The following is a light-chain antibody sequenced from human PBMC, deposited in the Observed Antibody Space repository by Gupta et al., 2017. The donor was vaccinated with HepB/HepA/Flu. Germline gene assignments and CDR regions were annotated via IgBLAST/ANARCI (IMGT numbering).Light chain of an antibody. Sequence: EIGLTQSPATLSLSPGERATLSCRASQSVSSYLAWYQQKPGQAPRLLIYDASNRATGIPARFSGSGSGTDFTLTISSLEPEDFAVYYCQQRSNWPPGCSFGQGTKLEIK. CDR3: QQRSNWPPGCS. V-gene: IGKV3-11*01. J-gene: IGKJ2*04. CDR2: DAS. CDR1: QSVSSY.